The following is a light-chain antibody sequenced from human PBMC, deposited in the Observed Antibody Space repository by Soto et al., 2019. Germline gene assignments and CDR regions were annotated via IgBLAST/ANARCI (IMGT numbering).Light chain of an antibody. J-gene: IGKJ4*01. CDR1: QSVRAN. CDR2: GAS. V-gene: IGKV3-15*01. Sequence: EIVLTQSPGTLSLSPGERSTLSFMASQSVRANLAWYQQKPGQAPRLLIYGASTRATGIPARFSGSGSETEFTLTISSLQSEDFAVYYCQQCDNWPLTFGGGTKVDIK. CDR3: QQCDNWPLT.